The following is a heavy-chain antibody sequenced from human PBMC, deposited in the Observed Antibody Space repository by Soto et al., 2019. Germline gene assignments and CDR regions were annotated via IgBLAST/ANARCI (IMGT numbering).Heavy chain of an antibody. J-gene: IGHJ4*02. CDR2: IYYSGST. D-gene: IGHD4-17*01. CDR3: ARKVSLRAALRYFDY. CDR1: GGSISSSSYY. V-gene: IGHV4-39*01. Sequence: SETLSLTCTVSGGSISSSSYYWGWIRQPPGKGLEWIGSIYYSGSTYYNPSLKSRVTISVDTSKNQFSLKLSSVTAADTAVYYCARKVSLRAALRYFDYWGQGTLVTVSS.